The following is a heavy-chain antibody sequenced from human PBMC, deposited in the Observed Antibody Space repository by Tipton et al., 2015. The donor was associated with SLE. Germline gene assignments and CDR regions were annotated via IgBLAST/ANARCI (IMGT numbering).Heavy chain of an antibody. Sequence: GLVKPSETLSLTCTVSGGSISDFYWSWLRQSAGKGLEFIGRIYNVGNTNYNPSLRSRVTVSLDTSKSQFSLKLSSVTAADTAVYYCARQGGRQWFDPWGQGTLVTVSS. CDR2: IYNVGNT. CDR1: GGSISDFY. V-gene: IGHV4-4*07. CDR3: ARQGGRQWFDP. J-gene: IGHJ5*02. D-gene: IGHD3-16*01.